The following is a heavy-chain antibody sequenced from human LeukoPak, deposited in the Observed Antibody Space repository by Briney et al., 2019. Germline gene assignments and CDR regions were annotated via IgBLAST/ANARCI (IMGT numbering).Heavy chain of an antibody. Sequence: ASVKVSCKPYGYTFNDFNINWLRQAPGQGFEWMGWISPYNGNTDFAQKFQGRVTMTTDPSTGTAYMELNSLTSADTAVYYCARGTYYYDSSGYSFFDYWGQGTLVTVSS. CDR1: GYTFNDFN. V-gene: IGHV1-18*04. J-gene: IGHJ4*02. CDR2: ISPYNGNT. CDR3: ARGTYYYDSSGYSFFDY. D-gene: IGHD3-22*01.